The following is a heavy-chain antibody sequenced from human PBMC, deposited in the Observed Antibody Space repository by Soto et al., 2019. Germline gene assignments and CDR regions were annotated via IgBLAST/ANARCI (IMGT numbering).Heavy chain of an antibody. CDR1: GYTLSSFG. CDR3: AREYCPGISCYGPDY. D-gene: IGHD2-2*01. Sequence: GASVKVSCKASGYTLSSFGISWVRQAPGQGLEWMGWVSTYNGDRKYAQAFQGRVTMTTDTSTSTAYMELGSLTSDDTAVYYCAREYCPGISCYGPDYWGQGTLVTVSS. J-gene: IGHJ4*02. CDR2: VSTYNGDR. V-gene: IGHV1-18*01.